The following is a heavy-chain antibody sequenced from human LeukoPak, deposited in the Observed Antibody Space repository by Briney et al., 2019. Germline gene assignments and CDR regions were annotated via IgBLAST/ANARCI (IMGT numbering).Heavy chain of an antibody. CDR1: GFTFSSYA. J-gene: IGHJ4*01. V-gene: IGHV3-23*01. D-gene: IGHD6-19*01. CDR2: ISGRGGGT. Sequence: GGSLRLSCAASGFTFSSYAMSWVRQAPGKGLEWVSAISGRGGGTYYADSVKGRFTISRDNSKNTRYLQLNSRRAEDTAVYYCAKARDSSGWYILHYWGHTTLFPGYS. CDR3: AKARDSSGWYILHY.